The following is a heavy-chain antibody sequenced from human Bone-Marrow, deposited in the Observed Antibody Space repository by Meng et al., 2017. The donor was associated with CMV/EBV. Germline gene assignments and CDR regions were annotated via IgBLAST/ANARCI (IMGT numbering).Heavy chain of an antibody. CDR3: ARDAAADSSSWDFDY. Sequence: ASVKVSCKASGYTFTGYYMHWVRQAPGQGLEWMGWINPNSGGTNYAQKFQGRVTMTRDTSISTAYMELSRLRSDDTAVYYCARDAAADSSSWDFDYWGQGTLVTVSS. D-gene: IGHD6-13*01. V-gene: IGHV1-2*02. CDR2: INPNSGGT. CDR1: GYTFTGYY. J-gene: IGHJ4*02.